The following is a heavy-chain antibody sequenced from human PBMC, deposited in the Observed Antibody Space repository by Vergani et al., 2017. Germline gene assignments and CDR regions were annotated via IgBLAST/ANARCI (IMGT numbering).Heavy chain of an antibody. CDR1: GFSFSSHA. CDR2: ISSSSSYI. V-gene: IGHV3-21*01. Sequence: VQLAESGGGRVQPGRSLRLSCAASGFSFSSHAIHWVRQAPGKGLEWVSSISSSSSYIYYADSVKGRFTISRDNAKNSLYLQMNSLRAEDTAVYYCARDGGGNGDFDYWGQGTLVTVSS. D-gene: IGHD4-23*01. J-gene: IGHJ4*02. CDR3: ARDGGGNGDFDY.